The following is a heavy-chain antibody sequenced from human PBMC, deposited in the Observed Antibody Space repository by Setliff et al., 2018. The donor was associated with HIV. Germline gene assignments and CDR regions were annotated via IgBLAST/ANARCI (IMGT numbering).Heavy chain of an antibody. CDR1: RYTFTGHY. D-gene: IGHD5-12*01. Sequence: ASVKVSCKASRYTFTGHYMHWVRQAPGQGLEWVGWINPSSGGTKYAEKFEGRVSLTRDTSINTVYMELSSLRSYDTAVYFCARGGLATGAFDIWGQGTMVTVSS. V-gene: IGHV1-2*02. CDR2: INPSSGGT. CDR3: ARGGLATGAFDI. J-gene: IGHJ3*02.